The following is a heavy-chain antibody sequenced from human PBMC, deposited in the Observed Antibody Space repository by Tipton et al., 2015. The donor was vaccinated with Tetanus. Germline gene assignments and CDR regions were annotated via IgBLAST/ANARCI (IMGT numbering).Heavy chain of an antibody. CDR1: GGSLRGGDHY. CDR2: VSSSGST. D-gene: IGHD3-10*01. Sequence: TLSLTCTVSGGSLRGGDHYWSWIRQPPGKGLEWLAYVSSSGSTNSNYSLKSRITVSRDTSKNQFSLKLASVTAADTAVYFCARGGTMVHGVILRDHFYYRGQGTLVTVSS. J-gene: IGHJ4*02. V-gene: IGHV4-61*08. CDR3: ARGGTMVHGVILRDHFYY.